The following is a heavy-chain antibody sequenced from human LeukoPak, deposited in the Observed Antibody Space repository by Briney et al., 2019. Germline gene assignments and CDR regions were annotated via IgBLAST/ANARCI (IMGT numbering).Heavy chain of an antibody. J-gene: IGHJ4*02. CDR2: INPSGGST. CDR3: ARLNCSGGSCYGIFDY. V-gene: IGHV1-46*01. Sequence: ASVKVSCKASGYTFTSYYMHWVRQAPGQGLEWMGIINPSGGSTSYAQKFQGRVTMTRDMSTSTVYMELSSLRSEDTAVYYCARLNCSGGSCYGIFDYWGQGTLVTVSS. D-gene: IGHD2-15*01. CDR1: GYTFTSYY.